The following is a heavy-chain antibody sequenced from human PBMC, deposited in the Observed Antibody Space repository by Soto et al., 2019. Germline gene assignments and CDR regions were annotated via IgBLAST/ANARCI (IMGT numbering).Heavy chain of an antibody. Sequence: QVQLVESGGGVVQPGRSLRLSCAASGFTFSSYAMHWVRQAPGKGLEWVAVISYDGSNKYYADSVKGRFTISRDNSKNTLYLQMNGLRAEDTAVYYCATDGTEYFVSSGYEGYFQHWGQGTLVTVSS. V-gene: IGHV3-30-3*01. J-gene: IGHJ1*01. CDR2: ISYDGSNK. CDR3: ATDGTEYFVSSGYEGYFQH. D-gene: IGHD3-22*01. CDR1: GFTFSSYA.